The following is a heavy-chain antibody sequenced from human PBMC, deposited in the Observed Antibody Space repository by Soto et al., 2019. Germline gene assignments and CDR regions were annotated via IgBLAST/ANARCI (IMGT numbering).Heavy chain of an antibody. CDR2: IWYDGSNK. CDR3: AREAEARLHPGDDAFDI. D-gene: IGHD2-21*01. CDR1: GFTFSSYG. J-gene: IGHJ3*02. V-gene: IGHV3-33*01. Sequence: SLRLSCAASGFTFSSYGMHWVRQAPGKGLEWVAVIWYDGSNKYYADSVKGRFTISRDNSKNTLYLQMNSLRAEDTAVYYCAREAEARLHPGDDAFDIWGQGTMVTVSS.